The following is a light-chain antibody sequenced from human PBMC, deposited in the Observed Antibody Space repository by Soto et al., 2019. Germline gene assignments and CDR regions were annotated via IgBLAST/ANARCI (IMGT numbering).Light chain of an antibody. CDR2: GNS. CDR3: QSYDSSLSGYVV. CDR1: SSNIGAGYD. Sequence: QSVLTRPPSVSGAPGQRVTISCTGSSSNIGAGYDVHWYQQLPGTAPKLLISGNSNRPSGVPDRFSGSKSGTSASLAITGLQAEDEADYYCQSYDSSLSGYVVFGGGTKLTVL. V-gene: IGLV1-40*01. J-gene: IGLJ2*01.